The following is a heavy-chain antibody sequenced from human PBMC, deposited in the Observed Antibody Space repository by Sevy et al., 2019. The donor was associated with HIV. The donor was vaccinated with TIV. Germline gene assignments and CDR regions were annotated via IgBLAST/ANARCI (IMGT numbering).Heavy chain of an antibody. Sequence: GGSLRLSCAASGFTFSSYAMSWVRQAPGKGLEWVSAISGSGGSTYYADSVKGRFTISRDNSKNTLYLQMNGLRAEDTAVYYCANGRYFESYYFDYWGQGTLVTVSS. CDR1: GFTFSSYA. D-gene: IGHD3-9*01. J-gene: IGHJ4*02. V-gene: IGHV3-23*01. CDR2: ISGSGGST. CDR3: ANGRYFESYYFDY.